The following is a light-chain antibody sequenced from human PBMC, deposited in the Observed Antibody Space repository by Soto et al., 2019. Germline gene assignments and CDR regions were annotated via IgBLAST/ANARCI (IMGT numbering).Light chain of an antibody. CDR3: SSYTTITTRV. CDR2: DVS. CDR1: SSDVGVYDY. V-gene: IGLV2-14*03. J-gene: IGLJ2*01. Sequence: QSALTQPASVSGSPGQSITISCTGSSSDVGVYDYVSWYQQHPGKAPKLLIYDVSNRPAGISNRFSGSKSGNTASLTISGLQAEDHAHYYCSSYTTITTRVFGGEPKLTVL.